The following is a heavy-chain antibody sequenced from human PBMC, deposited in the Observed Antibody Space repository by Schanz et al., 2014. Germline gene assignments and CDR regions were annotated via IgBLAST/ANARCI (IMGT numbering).Heavy chain of an antibody. Sequence: VQLEQSGAEVKKPGSSVKVSCKASGCTFSSFGINWVRQAPGQGLEWMGRIIPSLGLAKYEQKFQDKVTITADTSATTAYMELSGLRSEDTAVYYCVRDRLECGAECYSVEVFEIWGQGTLVIVSS. V-gene: IGHV1-69*04. CDR2: IIPSLGLA. D-gene: IGHD2-21*01. J-gene: IGHJ4*02. CDR3: VRDRLECGAECYSVEVFEI. CDR1: GCTFSSFG.